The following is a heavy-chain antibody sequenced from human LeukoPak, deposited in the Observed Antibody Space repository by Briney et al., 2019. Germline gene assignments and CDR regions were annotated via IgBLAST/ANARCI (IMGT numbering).Heavy chain of an antibody. D-gene: IGHD3-9*01. CDR1: GFSFTDYP. Sequence: GGSLRLSCATSGFSFTDYPMNRVRQAPGKGLEWISNIRTTAEGAKYAYYADSVKGRVTISRDDGKNTLYLHMNSLRDDDTAVYYCATDQRYAFDYWGQGILVTVSS. CDR2: IRTTAEGAKYA. V-gene: IGHV3-48*02. J-gene: IGHJ4*02. CDR3: ATDQRYAFDY.